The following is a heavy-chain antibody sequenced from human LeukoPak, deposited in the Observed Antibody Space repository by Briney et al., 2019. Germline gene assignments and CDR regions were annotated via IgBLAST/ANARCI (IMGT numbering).Heavy chain of an antibody. V-gene: IGHV4-59*02. D-gene: IGHD6-13*01. Sequence: SETLSLTCAVSGASVSGNHRSWIRQPPGKGLEWIGYIYYSGSTNYNPSLKSRVTISVDTSKNQFSLKLSSVTAADTAVYYCTSAFSSWGLGAFDIWGQGTMVTVSS. CDR2: IYYSGST. CDR1: GASVSGNH. J-gene: IGHJ3*02. CDR3: TSAFSSWGLGAFDI.